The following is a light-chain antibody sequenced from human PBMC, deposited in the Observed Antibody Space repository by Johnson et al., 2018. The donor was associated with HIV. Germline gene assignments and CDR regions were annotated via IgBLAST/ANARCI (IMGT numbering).Light chain of an antibody. CDR3: GTWDNSLSTGGV. CDR1: SSNIGNNY. CDR2: ENN. J-gene: IGLJ1*01. V-gene: IGLV1-51*02. Sequence: QSVLTQPPSVSAAPGQKVTISCSGSSSNIGNNYVSWYQQLPGTAPKLLIYENNKRPSGIPDRFSASKSGTSATLCITGLQTGDEADYYCGTWDNSLSTGGVFGTGTKVTVL.